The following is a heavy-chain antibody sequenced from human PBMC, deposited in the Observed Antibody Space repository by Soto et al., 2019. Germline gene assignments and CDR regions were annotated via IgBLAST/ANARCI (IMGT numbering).Heavy chain of an antibody. CDR1: GGSICSYY. V-gene: IGHV4-59*01. D-gene: IGHD3-3*01. Sequence: SETLSLTCTVSGGSICSYYWSWFRQSPGKGLEWIGYVDYTGSTSYNPSLKSRVTISLDTPKNHFSLNLRSVTTADTAVYYCARAWSEDDALDIWGQGKMVTVSS. CDR3: ARAWSEDDALDI. J-gene: IGHJ3*02. CDR2: VDYTGST.